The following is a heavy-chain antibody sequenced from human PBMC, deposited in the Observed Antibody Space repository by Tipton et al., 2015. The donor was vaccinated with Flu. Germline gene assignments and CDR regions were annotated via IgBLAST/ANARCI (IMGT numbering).Heavy chain of an antibody. CDR1: GFTFSSYW. CDR3: ARAGWGRGYFDL. CDR2: SNSDESST. V-gene: IGHV3-74*01. D-gene: IGHD3-16*01. Sequence: SLRLSCAASGFTFSSYWMHWVRQAPGKGLVWVSRSNSDESSTDYADSVKGRFTISRDNAKNTLYLQMNSLRAEDTAVYYCARAGWGRGYFDLWGRGTLVTVSS. J-gene: IGHJ2*01.